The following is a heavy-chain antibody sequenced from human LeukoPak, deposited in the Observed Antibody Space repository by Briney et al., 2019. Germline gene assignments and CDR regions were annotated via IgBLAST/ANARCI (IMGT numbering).Heavy chain of an antibody. D-gene: IGHD1-20*01. J-gene: IGHJ4*02. CDR2: ISWDGGST. V-gene: IGHV3-43*01. CDR3: ASWVTGTTPPLGY. CDR1: GFTFDDYT. Sequence: GGSLRLSCAASGFTFDDYTMHWVRQAPGKGLEWVSLISWDGGSTYYADSVKGRFTISRDNSKNSLYLQMNSLRAEDTAVYYCASWVTGTTPPLGYWGQGTLVTVSS.